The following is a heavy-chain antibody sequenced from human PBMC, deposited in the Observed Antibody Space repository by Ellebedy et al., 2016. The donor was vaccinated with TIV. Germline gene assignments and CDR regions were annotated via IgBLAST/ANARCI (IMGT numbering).Heavy chain of an antibody. D-gene: IGHD1-1*01. V-gene: IGHV3-23*01. CDR3: AVNWNFDH. CDR1: GFTFSIYA. Sequence: GGSLRLXXAASGFTFSIYAMSWGPQAPGKGLQWVSSIRHTGGGTYYADSVKGRFTISRDNSKNMVYLQMDSLRAEDTAVYYCAVNWNFDHWGQGTLVTVSS. J-gene: IGHJ4*02. CDR2: IRHTGGGT.